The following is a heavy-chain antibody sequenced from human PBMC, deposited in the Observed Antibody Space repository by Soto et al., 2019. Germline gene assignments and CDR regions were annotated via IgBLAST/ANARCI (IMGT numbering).Heavy chain of an antibody. CDR3: ARESEQWEELDY. Sequence: ASVKVSCKASGYIFTSYGISWVRQAPGQGLEWMGWISAYNGNTNYAQKVQGRVTMTTDTSTSTAYMELRSLRSDDTAVYYCARESEQWEELDYWGQGTLVTVSS. CDR1: GYIFTSYG. CDR2: ISAYNGNT. J-gene: IGHJ4*02. V-gene: IGHV1-18*01. D-gene: IGHD6-19*01.